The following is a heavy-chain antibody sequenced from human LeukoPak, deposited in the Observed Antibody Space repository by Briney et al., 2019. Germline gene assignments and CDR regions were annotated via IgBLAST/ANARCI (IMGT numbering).Heavy chain of an antibody. V-gene: IGHV3-11*04. J-gene: IGHJ4*02. CDR2: ISSSGSTI. D-gene: IGHD3-22*01. CDR1: GFTFSDYY. CDR3: ARAEMYYYDSSGYSPDY. Sequence: PGGSLRLSCAASGFTFSDYYMSWIRQAPGKGLEWVSYISSSGSTIYYADSVKGRFTISRDNAKNSLFLQMNSLRAEDTAVYYCARAEMYYYDSSGYSPDYWGQGTLVTVSS.